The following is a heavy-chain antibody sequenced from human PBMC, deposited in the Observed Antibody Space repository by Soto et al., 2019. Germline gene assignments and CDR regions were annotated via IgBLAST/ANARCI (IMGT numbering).Heavy chain of an antibody. D-gene: IGHD7-27*01. CDR2: IIPIFGTA. CDR3: ARESNRHAWFEP. CDR1: GGPFISYA. V-gene: IGHV1-69*13. Sequence: VKVSCNAAGGPFISYAIGWVRQAPGQGLEWMGGIIPIFGTANYAQKFQGRVTITADKSTSTAYMELSSLRSEDTAVYYCARESNRHAWFEPSGQGTLVTVSS. J-gene: IGHJ5*02.